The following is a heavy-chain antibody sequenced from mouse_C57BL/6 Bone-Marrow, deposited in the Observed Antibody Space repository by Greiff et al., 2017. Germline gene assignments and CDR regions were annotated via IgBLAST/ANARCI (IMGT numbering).Heavy chain of an antibody. Sequence: EVQLQQSGAELVRPGASVKLSCTASGFNFKDYYIHWVHQRPEQGLEWIGWIDPDIGDNDYSSKFPGKADITSDTSSNTAYRQLSSLTSEDTAVYYCSSFVYNDFDYWGQGTPLTVAS. V-gene: IGHV14-4*01. CDR1: GFNFKDYY. CDR3: SSFVYNDFDY. J-gene: IGHJ2*01. CDR2: IDPDIGDN. D-gene: IGHD1-3*01.